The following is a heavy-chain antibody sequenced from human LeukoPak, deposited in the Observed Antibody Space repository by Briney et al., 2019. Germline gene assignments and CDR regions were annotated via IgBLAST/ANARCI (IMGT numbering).Heavy chain of an antibody. CDR1: GGSFSGYY. V-gene: IGHV4-34*01. D-gene: IGHD6-6*01. J-gene: IGHJ4*02. CDR2: INHSGST. Sequence: SETLSLTCAVYGGSFSGYYWSWIRQPPGKGLEWIGEINHSGSTNYNPSLKSRVTISVDTSKNQFSLKLSSVTAADTAVYYCARGQSMRGGRGVWGQGTLVTVSS. CDR3: ARGQSMRGGRGV.